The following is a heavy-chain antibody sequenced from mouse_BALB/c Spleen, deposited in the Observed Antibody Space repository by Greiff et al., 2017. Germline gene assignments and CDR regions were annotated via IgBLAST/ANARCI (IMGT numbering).Heavy chain of an antibody. CDR1: GCTFTSYW. Sequence: QVQLQQSGAELAKPGASVKMSCKASGCTFTSYWMHWVTQRPGQGLEWIGYINPSTGYTEYNQKFKDKATLTADKSSSTAYMQLSSLTSEDSAVYYCARFDYYGTTWCAYWGQGTLVTVSA. CDR3: ARFDYYGTTWCAY. J-gene: IGHJ3*01. D-gene: IGHD1-1*01. CDR2: INPSTGYT. V-gene: IGHV1-7*01.